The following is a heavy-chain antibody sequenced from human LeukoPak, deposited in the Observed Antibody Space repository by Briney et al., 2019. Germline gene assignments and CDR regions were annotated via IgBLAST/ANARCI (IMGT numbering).Heavy chain of an antibody. Sequence: ASVKVSCKASGYTFTSYYMHWVRQAPGQGLEWMGIINPSGGSTSYAQRFQGRVTMTRDTSTSTVYMELSSLRSEDTAVYYCARVSTGPYDSSGYYPFDYWGQGTLVTVSS. CDR3: ARVSTGPYDSSGYYPFDY. D-gene: IGHD3-22*01. CDR1: GYTFTSYY. J-gene: IGHJ4*02. V-gene: IGHV1-46*01. CDR2: INPSGGST.